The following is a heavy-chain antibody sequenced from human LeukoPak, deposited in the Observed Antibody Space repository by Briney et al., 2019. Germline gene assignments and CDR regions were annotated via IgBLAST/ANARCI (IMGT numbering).Heavy chain of an antibody. CDR3: GKTDIYFNPIDY. V-gene: IGHV4-4*02. D-gene: IGHD3-9*01. CDR1: GVSISTSEW. CDR2: VHRDGRT. Sequence: SETLSLTCAVSGVSISTSEWWIWVRQPPGQGLEWIGEVHRDGRTRYNPSLTSRVTMSMDYSKNQFSLNVRFVTAADTAIYYCGKTDIYFNPIDYWGPGSLVTVSS. J-gene: IGHJ4*02.